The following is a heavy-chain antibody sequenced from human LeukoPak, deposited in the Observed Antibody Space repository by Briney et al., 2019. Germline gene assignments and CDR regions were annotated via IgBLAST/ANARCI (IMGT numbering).Heavy chain of an antibody. V-gene: IGHV4-59*01. CDR1: SCSISNYY. Sequence: KPSETLSLTSTVSSCSISNYYWGWLRQPPGKGLEWIGFIYYSESTTYNPALKSRATISVDKSRKQFSLKLSSVNPADTAVHYCARGTVKVGPWGQGAMVTVSS. CDR3: ARGTVKVGP. J-gene: IGHJ5*02. CDR2: IYYSEST. D-gene: IGHD2-8*02.